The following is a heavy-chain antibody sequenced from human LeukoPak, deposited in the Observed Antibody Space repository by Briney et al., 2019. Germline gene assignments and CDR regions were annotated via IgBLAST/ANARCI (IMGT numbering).Heavy chain of an antibody. CDR1: GFTFTNNF. CDR2: ISYDGSNK. D-gene: IGHD6-6*01. Sequence: GGSLRLSCAASGFTFTNNFMSWVRQAPGKGLEWVAVISYDGSNKYYADSVKGRFTISRDNSRNTLYLQMNSLRAEDTAVYYCAREHSSSWGDFDSWGQGTLVTVSS. J-gene: IGHJ4*02. CDR3: AREHSSSWGDFDS. V-gene: IGHV3-30*03.